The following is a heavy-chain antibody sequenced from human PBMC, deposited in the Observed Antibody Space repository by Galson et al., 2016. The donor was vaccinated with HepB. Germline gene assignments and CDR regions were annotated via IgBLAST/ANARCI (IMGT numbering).Heavy chain of an antibody. V-gene: IGHV1-69*13. CDR2: IIPVFRTP. D-gene: IGHD3-10*01. Sequence: SVKVSCKASGGTFSSYAISWVRQAPGQGLEWMGGIIPVFRTPNYAQKFKGRVTVTADESTSTAYMELSSLRSDDTAVYYCARTTTTYFYGSRTYGHLDYWGQGTLVTVSS. CDR3: ARTTTTYFYGSRTYGHLDY. J-gene: IGHJ4*02. CDR1: GGTFSSYA.